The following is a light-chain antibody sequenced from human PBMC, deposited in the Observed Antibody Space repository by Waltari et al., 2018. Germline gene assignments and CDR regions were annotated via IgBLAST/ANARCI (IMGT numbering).Light chain of an antibody. CDR1: TQDVSGLKC. V-gene: IGLV2-14*01. CDR2: EVI. CDR3: CTCTGSSSYV. Sequence: SALTQPASVSGSPGKSITIPWRGNTQDVSGLKCFSWYQHHPGKAPKLIIYEVIKRPSGVTNRFSGSKSGNTASLSISGLRAEDEAVYHCCTCTGSSSYVFGAGTKVTVL. J-gene: IGLJ2*01.